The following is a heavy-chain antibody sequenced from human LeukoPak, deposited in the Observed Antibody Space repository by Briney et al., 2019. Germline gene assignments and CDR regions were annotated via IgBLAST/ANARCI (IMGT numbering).Heavy chain of an antibody. J-gene: IGHJ5*02. CDR1: GYSFPNYW. Sequence: GESLKISCKGSGYSFPNYWIGWVRQMPGKGLEWMGIIYPGDSHTRYSPSFQDQVTISVDKSISTAYLQWSSLEASATAMYYCARGPYAYTSSATLGSYNWFDPWGQGSLVTVSS. CDR3: ARGPYAYTSSATLGSYNWFDP. D-gene: IGHD2-2*02. V-gene: IGHV5-51*01. CDR2: IYPGDSHT.